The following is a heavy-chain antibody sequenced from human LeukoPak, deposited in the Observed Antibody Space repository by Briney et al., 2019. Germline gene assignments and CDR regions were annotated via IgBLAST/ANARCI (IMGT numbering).Heavy chain of an antibody. J-gene: IGHJ4*02. CDR1: GGSISTYY. Sequence: SETLSLTCTVSGGSISTYYWSWIRQPPGKGLEWIGYIYYSGSTNYNPSLKSRVTISVDTSKNQFSLRLSSVTAAETAVYYCARQNSGWYPIGYWGQGTLVTVSS. CDR3: ARQNSGWYPIGY. CDR2: IYYSGST. D-gene: IGHD6-19*01. V-gene: IGHV4-59*08.